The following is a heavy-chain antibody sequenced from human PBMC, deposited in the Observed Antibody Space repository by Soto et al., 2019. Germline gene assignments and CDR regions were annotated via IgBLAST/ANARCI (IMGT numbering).Heavy chain of an antibody. J-gene: IGHJ4*02. V-gene: IGHV3-23*01. Sequence: EVQLLESGGGLVQPGGSLRLSCAVSGFSFSTYGVTWVRQAPGKGLEWVSGVSGGSGVTHYADSVKGRFTITGDNSKNTVYLHMNSLRVEDSAVYYCAKWNGYGDYWGQGTLVTVSS. CDR1: GFSFSTYG. CDR2: VSGGSGVT. D-gene: IGHD1-1*01. CDR3: AKWNGYGDY.